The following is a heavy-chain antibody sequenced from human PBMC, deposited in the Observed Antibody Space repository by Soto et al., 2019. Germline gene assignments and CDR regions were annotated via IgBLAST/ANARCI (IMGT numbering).Heavy chain of an antibody. J-gene: IGHJ4*02. V-gene: IGHV4-31*03. D-gene: IGHD6-13*01. CDR3: ARVDSASWLDY. Sequence: QVQLQESGPGLVKPSQTLSLTCTVSGVSISHGAYYWSWIRQLPGKGLEWIGYIYYSGDTQYNPSLKSRITVSTDPSKNQFALKMNAVTAADTAMYFCARVDSASWLDYWGQGTLVTVSS. CDR2: IYYSGDT. CDR1: GVSISHGAYY.